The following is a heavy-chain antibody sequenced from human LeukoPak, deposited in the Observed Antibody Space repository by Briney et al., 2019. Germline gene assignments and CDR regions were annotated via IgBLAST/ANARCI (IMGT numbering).Heavy chain of an antibody. CDR3: ARDSSGYLSFDY. Sequence: ASVKASCKASGYTFTSYGISWVRQAPGQGLEWMGWISAYTGNTNYAQKFQGRVTMSTDTSTSTAYMELRSLRSDDTAVYHCARDSSGYLSFDYWGQGTLVTVSS. CDR1: GYTFTSYG. D-gene: IGHD3-22*01. CDR2: ISAYTGNT. V-gene: IGHV1-18*01. J-gene: IGHJ4*02.